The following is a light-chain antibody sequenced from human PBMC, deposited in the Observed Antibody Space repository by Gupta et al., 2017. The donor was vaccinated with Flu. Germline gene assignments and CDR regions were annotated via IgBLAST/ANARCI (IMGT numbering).Light chain of an antibody. V-gene: IGLV3-25*03. J-gene: IGLJ3*02. CDR3: QSADSSCTHQWV. Sequence: QTAMITCSGDALPKQYAYWYQQKPGQAPVLVIYKDSERPSGSPERVSGTSSGTTGTLTISGVQAEDEADYYCQSADSSCTHQWVFGGGTKLTVL. CDR1: ALPKQY. CDR2: KDS.